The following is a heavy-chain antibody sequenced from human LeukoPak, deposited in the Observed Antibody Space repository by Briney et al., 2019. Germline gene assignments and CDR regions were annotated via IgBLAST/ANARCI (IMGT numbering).Heavy chain of an antibody. J-gene: IGHJ3*02. V-gene: IGHV4-4*07. CDR2: IYTSGST. CDR3: ARERLTPHYYDSSGYYDAFDI. CDR1: GGSISSYY. Sequence: SETLSLTCTVSGGSISSYYWSWIRQPAGKGLEWIGRIYTSGSTNYNPSLKSRVTISVDTSKNQFSLKLSSVTAADTAVYYCARERLTPHYYDSSGYYDAFDIWGQGTMVTASS. D-gene: IGHD3-22*01.